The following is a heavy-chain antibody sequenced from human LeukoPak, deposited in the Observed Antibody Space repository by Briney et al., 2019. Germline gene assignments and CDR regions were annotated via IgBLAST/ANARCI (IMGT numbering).Heavy chain of an antibody. CDR3: TTLLLWFETRGFDY. CDR1: GFTFSSYS. Sequence: PGGSLRLSCAASGFTFSSYSMNWVRQAPGKGLEWVSYISSSSTIYYADSVKGRFTISRDNAKNSLYLQMNSLKTEDTAVYYCTTLLLWFETRGFDYWGQGTLVTVSS. J-gene: IGHJ4*02. CDR2: ISSSSTI. D-gene: IGHD3-10*01. V-gene: IGHV3-48*01.